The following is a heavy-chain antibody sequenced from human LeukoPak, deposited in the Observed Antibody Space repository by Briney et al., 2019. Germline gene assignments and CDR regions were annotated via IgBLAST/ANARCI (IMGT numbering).Heavy chain of an antibody. CDR2: IYYSGST. D-gene: IGHD1-26*01. J-gene: IGHJ4*02. Sequence: SETLSLTCTVSGGSISSSSYYWGWIRQPPGKGLEWIGSIYYSGSTYYNPFLKSRVTISVDTSKNQFSLKLSSVTAADTAVYYCARHQVGATWDLDYWGQGTLVTVSS. CDR1: GGSISSSSYY. CDR3: ARHQVGATWDLDY. V-gene: IGHV4-39*01.